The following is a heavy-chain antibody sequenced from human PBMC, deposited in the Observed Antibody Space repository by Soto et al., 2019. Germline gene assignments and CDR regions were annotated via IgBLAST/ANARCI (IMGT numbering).Heavy chain of an antibody. CDR2: ISGSGGST. Sequence: GGSLRLSCAASGFTFSSYAMSWVRQAPGKGLEWVSAISGSGGSTYYADSVKGRFTISRDNSKNTLYLQMNSLRAEDTAVYYCAKSGIYGDYMEGDVAFDIWGQGTMVTVSS. CDR1: GFTFSSYA. D-gene: IGHD4-17*01. J-gene: IGHJ3*02. CDR3: AKSGIYGDYMEGDVAFDI. V-gene: IGHV3-23*01.